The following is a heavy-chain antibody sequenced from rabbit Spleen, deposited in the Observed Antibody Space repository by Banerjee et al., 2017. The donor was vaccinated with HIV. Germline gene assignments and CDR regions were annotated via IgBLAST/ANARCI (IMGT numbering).Heavy chain of an antibody. CDR2: IYAGSSGST. V-gene: IGHV1S45*01. CDR3: ARGSATMTMVITGFFLAL. D-gene: IGHD2-1*01. J-gene: IGHJ4*01. CDR1: GFSFSGNFY. Sequence: QEQLLESGGGLVKPEGSLTLTCKASGFSFSGNFYMFWVRQAPGKGLEWIASIYAGSSGSTYYASWAKGRFTISKTSSTTVTLQMTSLTAADTATYFCARGSATMTMVITGFFLALWGPGTLVTVS.